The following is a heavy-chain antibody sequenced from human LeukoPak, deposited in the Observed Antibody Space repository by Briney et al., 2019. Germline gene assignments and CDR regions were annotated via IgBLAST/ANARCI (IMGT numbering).Heavy chain of an antibody. J-gene: IGHJ4*02. CDR1: GGSFNGYY. Sequence: PSETLSLTCAVYGGSFNGYYWSWIRQPPGKGLEWIGEINHSGSTNYNPSLKSRVTISVDTSKNQFSLKLSSVTAADTAVYYCARSRIAVAGKGLGYWGQGTLVTVSS. V-gene: IGHV4-34*01. D-gene: IGHD6-19*01. CDR3: ARSRIAVAGKGLGY. CDR2: INHSGST.